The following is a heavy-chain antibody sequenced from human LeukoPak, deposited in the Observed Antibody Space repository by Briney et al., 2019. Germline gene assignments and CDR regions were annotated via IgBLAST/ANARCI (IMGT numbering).Heavy chain of an antibody. D-gene: IGHD2-15*01. CDR1: GGSVSGYY. CDR2: INHVGST. Sequence: SETLSLTCAVYGGSVSGYYWSWIRQPPGKGLEWIGEINHVGSTKYNPSLESRVTISEDTSKNQFSLKLSPVTAADTAVYYCAREPGYCSGGSCYGGWFDPWGQGTLVTVSS. CDR3: AREPGYCSGGSCYGGWFDP. V-gene: IGHV4-34*01. J-gene: IGHJ5*02.